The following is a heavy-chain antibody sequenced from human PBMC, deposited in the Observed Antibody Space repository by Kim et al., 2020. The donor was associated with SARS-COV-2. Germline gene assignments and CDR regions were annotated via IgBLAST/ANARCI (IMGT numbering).Heavy chain of an antibody. CDR1: GYTFTSYA. V-gene: IGHV1-3*01. CDR2: INAGNGNT. CDR3: ARDRGVVWSSSWYYFDY. J-gene: IGHJ4*02. D-gene: IGHD6-13*01. Sequence: ASVKVSCKASGYTFTSYAMHWVRQAPGQRLEWMGWINAGNGNTKYSQKFQGRVTITRDTSASTAYMELSSLRSEDTAVYYCARDRGVVWSSSWYYFDYWGQGTLVTVSS.